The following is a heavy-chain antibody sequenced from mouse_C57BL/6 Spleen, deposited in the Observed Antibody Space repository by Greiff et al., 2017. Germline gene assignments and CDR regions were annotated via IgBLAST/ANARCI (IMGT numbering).Heavy chain of an antibody. CDR2: IYPGSGNT. Sequence: QVQLQQSGAELVRPGASVKLSCKASGYTFTDYYINWVKQRPGQGLEWIARIYPGSGNTYYNEKFKGKATLTAEKSSSTAYMQLSSLTSEDSAVYFCARRTYGNSFFDYWGQGTTLTVSS. V-gene: IGHV1-76*01. CDR1: GYTFTDYY. D-gene: IGHD2-1*01. CDR3: ARRTYGNSFFDY. J-gene: IGHJ2*01.